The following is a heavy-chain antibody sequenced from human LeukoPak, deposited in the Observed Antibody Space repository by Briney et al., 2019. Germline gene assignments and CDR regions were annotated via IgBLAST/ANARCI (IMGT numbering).Heavy chain of an antibody. CDR1: GFTFSTYS. D-gene: IGHD3-10*01. CDR2: ISSSGSPK. V-gene: IGHV3-48*04. CDR3: AREGRYYGSGSHRDGFDI. Sequence: AGGSLRLSCAASGFTFSTYSMNWVRQAPGKGLELVSYISSSGSPKYYADSVKGRFTISRDNAKNSLYLQMNSLTAEDTAIYYCAREGRYYGSGSHRDGFDIWGQGTMVTVSS. J-gene: IGHJ3*02.